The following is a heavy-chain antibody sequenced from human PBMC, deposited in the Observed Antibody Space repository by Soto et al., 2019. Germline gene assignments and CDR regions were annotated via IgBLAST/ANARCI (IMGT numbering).Heavy chain of an antibody. CDR1: GAGDTFSNYG. CDR3: WRHDKTALPPLDS. V-gene: IGHV1-69*05. Sequence: QVHLVQSGAEVKSPGSAVKVSCKVSGAGDTFSNYGLNWMRQAPGQGLEWMGGTIPAFGTANYAQKFQGGVTITTDTSTTTAYIELSSLGSDDTAVYYCWRHDKTALPPLDSWGQGTLVSVSS. CDR2: TIPAFGTA. J-gene: IGHJ4*02. D-gene: IGHD1-1*01.